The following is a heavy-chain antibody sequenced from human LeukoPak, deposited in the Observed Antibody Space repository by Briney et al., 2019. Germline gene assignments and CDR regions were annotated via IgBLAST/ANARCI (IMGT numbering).Heavy chain of an antibody. J-gene: IGHJ4*02. CDR2: ISGSGGSA. CDR1: GLTFSRYA. D-gene: IGHD3-16*02. Sequence: GGSLRLSCAASGLTFSRYAVSWVRQAPGKGLEWVSGISGSGGSAYYADSVKGRFTIARDNVKNMLYLQMNNLRAEDTAVYYCAHGKFKILGGYRNWGQGTLVTVSS. CDR3: AHGKFKILGGYRN. V-gene: IGHV3-23*01.